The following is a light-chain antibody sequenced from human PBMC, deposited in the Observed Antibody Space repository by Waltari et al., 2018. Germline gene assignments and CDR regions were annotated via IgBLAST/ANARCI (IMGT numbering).Light chain of an antibody. J-gene: IGLJ2*01. V-gene: IGLV1-51*01. CDR1: NSNIGNNY. CDR3: GTWDSSLSAVV. CDR2: DNN. Sequence: QSVLTQPPPVSAAPGQKVTISCSGSNSNIGNNYVSWYQQLPGTAPKLLIYDNNNRPSWIPDRFSGSKSATSATRGITGLQTGDEADYYCGTWDSSLSAVVFGGGTKLTVL.